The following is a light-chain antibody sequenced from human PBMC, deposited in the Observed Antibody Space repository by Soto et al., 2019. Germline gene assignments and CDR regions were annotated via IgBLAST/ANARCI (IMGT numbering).Light chain of an antibody. CDR1: QSVSSNS. V-gene: IGKV3-20*01. CDR2: GAR. CDR3: QQYGTSPWT. Sequence: ENVLTQSPGTLSLSPGERATLSCRAGQSVSSNSLAWYQHKPGQAPRLLIYGARTRATGVPDRFSASGSGTDFSLTISRLEPEDFAVYYCQQYGTSPWTFGQGTKVDIK. J-gene: IGKJ1*01.